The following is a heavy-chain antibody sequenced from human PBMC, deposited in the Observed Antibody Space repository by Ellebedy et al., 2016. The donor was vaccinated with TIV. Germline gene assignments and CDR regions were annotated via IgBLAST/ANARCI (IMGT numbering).Heavy chain of an antibody. CDR1: GFTFSSYG. V-gene: IGHV3-33*01. J-gene: IGHJ6*02. CDR3: ARENYDILTGYSPSYYYYYYGMDV. Sequence: GGSLRLXXAASGFTFSSYGMHWVRQAPGKGLEWVAVIWYDGSNKYYADSVKGRFTISRDNSKNTLYLQMNSLRAEDTAVYYCARENYDILTGYSPSYYYYYYGMDVWGQGTTVTVSS. CDR2: IWYDGSNK. D-gene: IGHD3-9*01.